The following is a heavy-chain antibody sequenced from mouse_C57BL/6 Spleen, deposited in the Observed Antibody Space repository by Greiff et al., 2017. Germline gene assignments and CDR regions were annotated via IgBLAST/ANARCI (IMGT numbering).Heavy chain of an antibody. CDR3: ARKGFYYGSGYAMDY. CDR2: INPYNGGT. V-gene: IGHV1-19*01. CDR1: GYTFTDYY. Sequence: VQLKQSGPVLVKPGASVKMSCKASGYTFTDYYMNWVKQSHGKSLEWIGVINPYNGGTSYNQKFKGKATLTVDKSSSTAYMELNSLTSEDSAVYYCARKGFYYGSGYAMDYGGQGTSVTVSS. J-gene: IGHJ4*01. D-gene: IGHD1-1*01.